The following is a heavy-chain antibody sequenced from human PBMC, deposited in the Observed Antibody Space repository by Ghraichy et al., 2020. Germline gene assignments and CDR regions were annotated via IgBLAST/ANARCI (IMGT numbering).Heavy chain of an antibody. Sequence: SETLSLTCAVYGGSFSGYYWSWIRQPPGKGLEWIGEINHSGSTNYNPSLKSRVTISVDTSKNQFSLKLSSVTAADTAVYYCARRGGVVGALQAFDYWGQGTLVTVSS. CDR3: ARRGGVVGALQAFDY. D-gene: IGHD1-26*01. V-gene: IGHV4-34*01. CDR1: GGSFSGYY. CDR2: INHSGST. J-gene: IGHJ4*02.